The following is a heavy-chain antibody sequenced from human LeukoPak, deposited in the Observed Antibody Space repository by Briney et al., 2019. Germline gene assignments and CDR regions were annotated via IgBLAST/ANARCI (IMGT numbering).Heavy chain of an antibody. CDR1: GYTFAGYY. D-gene: IGHD5-18*01. J-gene: IGHJ5*02. CDR3: ARVVYSYRHNWFDP. Sequence: ASVKVSCXASGYTFAGYYMHWVRQAPGQGLAWMGWINPNSGGTNYAQKFQGRVTMTRDTSISTAYMELSRLRSDDTAVYYCARVVYSYRHNWFDPWGQGTLVTVSS. V-gene: IGHV1-2*02. CDR2: INPNSGGT.